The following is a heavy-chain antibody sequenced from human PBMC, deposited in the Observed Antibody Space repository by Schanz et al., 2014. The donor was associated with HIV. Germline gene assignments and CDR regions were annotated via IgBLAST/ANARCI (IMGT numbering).Heavy chain of an antibody. CDR1: GGSFSGYF. V-gene: IGHV4-34*01. Sequence: QVQLQQWGAGLLKPSETLSLTCAVYGGSFSGYFWAWIRQPPGKGLEWIGEINHSGNTYKKPSLKSRVTISVEPSKNQFSLNLTSVTAADTAVYFCGRGTRYERDYVGPRSDGMDVWGQGTTVIVSS. CDR3: GRGTRYERDYVGPRSDGMDV. J-gene: IGHJ6*02. CDR2: INHSGNT. D-gene: IGHD4-17*01.